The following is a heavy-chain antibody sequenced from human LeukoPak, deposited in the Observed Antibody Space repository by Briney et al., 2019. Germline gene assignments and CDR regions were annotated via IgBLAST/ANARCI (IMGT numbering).Heavy chain of an antibody. D-gene: IGHD4-11*01. Sequence: GGSLRLSCAASGFTFSDYYMTWIRQAPGKGLEWVSYISSSGITIYYADSVKGRFTISRDNAKKSLYLQMNSLRAEDTAVYYCARDWYNNSDAFDLWGQGTMVTVSS. V-gene: IGHV3-11*04. CDR2: ISSSGITI. CDR1: GFTFSDYY. J-gene: IGHJ3*01. CDR3: ARDWYNNSDAFDL.